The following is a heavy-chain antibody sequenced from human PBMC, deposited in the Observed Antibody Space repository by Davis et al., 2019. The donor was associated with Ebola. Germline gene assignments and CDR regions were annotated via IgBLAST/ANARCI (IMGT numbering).Heavy chain of an antibody. CDR2: IIPTFGTT. Sequence: SVKVSCKASGGTFSSHAISWVRQAPRQGLEWMGGIIPTFGTTNYAQKFQGRVTITADESTATAYLELSSLRSDDTAVYYCARGYLDNYYDICFDPWGQGTLVTVSS. CDR3: ARGYLDNYYDICFDP. CDR1: GGTFSSHA. D-gene: IGHD3-22*01. V-gene: IGHV1-69*13. J-gene: IGHJ5*02.